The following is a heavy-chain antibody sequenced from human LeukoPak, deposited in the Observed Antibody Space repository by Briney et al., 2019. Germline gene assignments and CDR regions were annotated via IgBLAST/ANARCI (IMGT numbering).Heavy chain of an antibody. Sequence: SETLSLTCTVSGGSVSSGSYYWSWIRQPPGKGLEWIGYIYYSGSTNYNPSLKSRVTISVDTSKNQFSLKLSSVTAADTAVYYCARVMTSSGGSCCYFDYWGQGTLVTVSS. CDR1: GGSVSSGSYY. V-gene: IGHV4-61*01. CDR2: IYYSGST. D-gene: IGHD2-15*01. J-gene: IGHJ4*02. CDR3: ARVMTSSGGSCCYFDY.